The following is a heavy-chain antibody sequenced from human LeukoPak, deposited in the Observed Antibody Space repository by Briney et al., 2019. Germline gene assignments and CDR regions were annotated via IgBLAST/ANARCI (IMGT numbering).Heavy chain of an antibody. J-gene: IGHJ4*02. Sequence: SETLSLTCTVSGGSISSHYWSWIRQPPGKGLEWIGYIYYSGSTNYNPSLKSRVTISVDTSKNQFSLKLSSVTAADTAVYYCARVGSSSLLFDYWGQGTLVTVSS. D-gene: IGHD6-6*01. CDR1: GGSISSHY. CDR3: ARVGSSSLLFDY. CDR2: IYYSGST. V-gene: IGHV4-59*11.